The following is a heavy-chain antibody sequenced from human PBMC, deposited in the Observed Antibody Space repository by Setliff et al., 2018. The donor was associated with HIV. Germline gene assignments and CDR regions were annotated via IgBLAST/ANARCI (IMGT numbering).Heavy chain of an antibody. CDR1: GDSISGAGFY. D-gene: IGHD3-22*01. CDR3: AREAMYYYDTSGHPQGFDY. Sequence: PSETLSLTCTVPGDSISGAGFYWTWIRQLPGKGLEWIGSIYYSGSTYYNPSLKSRVTISLGTSRWQFSLTLNSVSAADTAVYFCAREAMYYYDTSGHPQGFDYWGQGTLVTVSS. CDR2: IYYSGST. V-gene: IGHV4-31*03. J-gene: IGHJ4*02.